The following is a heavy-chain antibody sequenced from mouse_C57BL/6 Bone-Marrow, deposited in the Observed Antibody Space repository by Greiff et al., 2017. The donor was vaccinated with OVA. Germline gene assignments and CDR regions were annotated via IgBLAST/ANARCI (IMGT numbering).Heavy chain of an antibody. J-gene: IGHJ3*01. V-gene: IGHV1-64*01. CDR1: GYTFTSYW. CDR3: ARGGKKNLEGFAY. CDR2: IHPNSGST. Sequence: VQLQQPGAELVKPGASVKLSCKASGYTFTSYWMHWVKQRPGQGLEWIGMIHPNSGSTNYNEKFKSKATLTVDKSSSTAYMQLSSLTSEDSAVYYGARGGKKNLEGFAYWGQGTLVTVSA.